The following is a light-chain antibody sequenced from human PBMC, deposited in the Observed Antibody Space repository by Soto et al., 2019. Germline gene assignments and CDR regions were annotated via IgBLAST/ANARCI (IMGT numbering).Light chain of an antibody. CDR1: QSINNW. J-gene: IGKJ1*01. CDR2: KAS. V-gene: IGKV1-5*03. Sequence: DIQMTQSPSTLSASVGDRVTITCRAGQSINNWLAWYQQKPGKAPNLLIYKASNLESGVPSRFSGSGSGTEFTLTISSLQPDDFATYYCQQYNDYSWTFGQGTKVEIK. CDR3: QQYNDYSWT.